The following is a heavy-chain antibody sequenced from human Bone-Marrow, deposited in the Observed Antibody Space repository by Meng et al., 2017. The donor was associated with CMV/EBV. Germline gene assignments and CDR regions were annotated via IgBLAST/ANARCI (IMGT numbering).Heavy chain of an antibody. CDR2: INPKRDDT. Sequence: ASVKISCKASGYTFTDYFIHWVRQAPGQGLEWVGWINPKRDDTGLAQKFQGRVTLTGDTSISTAYMELSRLRSDDTAVYYCARDLPGYDDSSGYLKAFDYWGQGTLVTVSS. CDR1: GYTFTDYF. D-gene: IGHD3-22*01. J-gene: IGHJ4*02. V-gene: IGHV1-2*02. CDR3: ARDLPGYDDSSGYLKAFDY.